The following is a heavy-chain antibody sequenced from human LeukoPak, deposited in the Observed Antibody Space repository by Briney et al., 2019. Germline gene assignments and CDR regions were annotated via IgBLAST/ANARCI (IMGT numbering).Heavy chain of an antibody. CDR3: ARESLRQQWLVRREECYYMDV. D-gene: IGHD6-19*01. CDR2: IYHSGSP. Sequence: PSETLSLTCTVSGYSISSGYYWGWIRQPPGKGLEWIGSIYHSGSPYYNPSLKSRVTISVDTSKNQFSLKLSSVTAADTAVYYCARESLRQQWLVRREECYYMDVWGKGTTVTISS. V-gene: IGHV4-38-2*02. J-gene: IGHJ6*03. CDR1: GYSISSGYY.